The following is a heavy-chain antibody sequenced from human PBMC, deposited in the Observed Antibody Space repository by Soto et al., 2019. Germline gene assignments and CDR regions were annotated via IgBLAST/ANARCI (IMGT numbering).Heavy chain of an antibody. CDR2: INAGDGSR. CDR3: VRAGAVAGNFNFDF. Sequence: ASVKVSCKASGYTFTNYGVHWVRQAPGQRLEWMGWINAGDGSRKYSRNFQGRVIITSDTTSSTSHMEMSSLRSEDTAVYYCVRAGAVAGNFNFDFWRQGTLVTVSS. D-gene: IGHD6-19*01. V-gene: IGHV1-3*01. CDR1: GYTFTNYG. J-gene: IGHJ4*02.